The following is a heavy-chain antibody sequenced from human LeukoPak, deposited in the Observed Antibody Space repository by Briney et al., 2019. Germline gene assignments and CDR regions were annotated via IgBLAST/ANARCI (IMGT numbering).Heavy chain of an antibody. D-gene: IGHD5-24*01. Sequence: KTSETLSLTCADPGYSISGGYYWSWFGQPPGKGLDGIEYFIYRGSTNYKPSLKSRVTITVDTSKTQFSLKLSSVTAADTAVYYCATRAGIQLQATWAFDIWGQGTMVTVSS. V-gene: IGHV4-61*08. CDR2: FIYRGST. J-gene: IGHJ3*02. CDR1: GYSISGGYY. CDR3: ATRAGIQLQATWAFDI.